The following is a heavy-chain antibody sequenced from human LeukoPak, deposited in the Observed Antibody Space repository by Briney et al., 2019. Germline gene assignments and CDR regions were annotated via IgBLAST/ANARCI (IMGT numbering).Heavy chain of an antibody. J-gene: IGHJ3*02. CDR2: IYYSGST. CDR3: ARDSVEMATIAAFDI. CDR1: GGSISSYY. Sequence: SSETLSLTCTVSGGSISSYYWSWIRQPPGKGLEWIGYIYYSGSTNYNPSLKSRVTISVDTSKNQFSLKLSSVTAADTAVYYCARDSVEMATIAAFDIWGQGTMVTVSS. V-gene: IGHV4-59*12. D-gene: IGHD5-24*01.